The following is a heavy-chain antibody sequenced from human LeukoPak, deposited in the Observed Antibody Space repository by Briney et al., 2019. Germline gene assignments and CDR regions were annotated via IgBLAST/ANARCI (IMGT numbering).Heavy chain of an antibody. CDR2: IYHGDSDT. CDR3: VRLGLEAYDSSRYYYFDH. J-gene: IGHJ4*02. D-gene: IGHD3-22*01. Sequence: GESLKISCKASGYSFTNYWIGWVRQMPGKGLEGMGSIYHGDSDTRYRPSFQGPVTISADKSISTAYLPWSSLKASDTAMYYCVRLGLEAYDSSRYYYFDHWGQGALVTVSS. V-gene: IGHV5-51*01. CDR1: GYSFTNYW.